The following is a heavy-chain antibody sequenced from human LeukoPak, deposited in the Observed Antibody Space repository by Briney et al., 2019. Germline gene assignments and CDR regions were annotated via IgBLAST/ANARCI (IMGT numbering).Heavy chain of an antibody. D-gene: IGHD2-15*01. CDR3: AKLPQVVVVAAAYFDY. CDR2: IKQDGSEK. V-gene: IGHV3-7*01. J-gene: IGHJ4*02. CDR1: GFTFSSYW. Sequence: GGSLRLSRAASGFTFSSYWMSWVRQAPGKGLEWVANIKQDGSEKYYVDSVKGRFTISRDNAKNSLYLQMNSLRAEDTAVYYCAKLPQVVVVAAAYFDYWGQGTLVTVSS.